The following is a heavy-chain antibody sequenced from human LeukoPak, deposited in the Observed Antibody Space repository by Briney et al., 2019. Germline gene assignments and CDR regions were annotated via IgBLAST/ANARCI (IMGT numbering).Heavy chain of an antibody. CDR3: AKRGYYDSSGYAPGAFDI. J-gene: IGHJ3*02. Sequence: PGGSLRLSCAASGFTFSSYGMHWVRQAPGKGLEWVAFIRYDGSNKYYADSVKGRFTISRDNSKNTLYLQMNSLRAEDTAVYYCAKRGYYDSSGYAPGAFDIWGQGTMVTVSS. V-gene: IGHV3-30*02. CDR1: GFTFSSYG. CDR2: IRYDGSNK. D-gene: IGHD3-22*01.